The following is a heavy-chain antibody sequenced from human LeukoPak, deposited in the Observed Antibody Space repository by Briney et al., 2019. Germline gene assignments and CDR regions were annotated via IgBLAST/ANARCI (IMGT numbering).Heavy chain of an antibody. CDR2: INPSGGST. Sequence: ASVKVSCKASGYTFTSYYMHWVRQAPGQGLEWMGIINPSGGSTSYAQKFQGRVTMTRDTSTSTVYMELSSLRSEDTAVYYCAKDGAAGYYDFWSGYYTGIGNWGQGTLVTVSS. CDR3: AKDGAAGYYDFWSGYYTGIGN. D-gene: IGHD3-3*01. CDR1: GYTFTSYY. V-gene: IGHV1-46*01. J-gene: IGHJ4*02.